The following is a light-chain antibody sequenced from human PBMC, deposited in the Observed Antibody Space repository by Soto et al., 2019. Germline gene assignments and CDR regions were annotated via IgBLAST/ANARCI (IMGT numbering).Light chain of an antibody. CDR3: QQYGSSPWT. J-gene: IGKJ1*01. CDR1: QSVSSSY. V-gene: IGKV3-20*01. CDR2: GAS. Sequence: EIVLKQSQGTLSLSPGERATLSCRASQSVSSSYLAWYQQKPGQAPRLLIYGASSRATGIPDRFSGSGSGTDFTLTISRLEPEDFAVYYCQQYGSSPWTFGQGTMVDVK.